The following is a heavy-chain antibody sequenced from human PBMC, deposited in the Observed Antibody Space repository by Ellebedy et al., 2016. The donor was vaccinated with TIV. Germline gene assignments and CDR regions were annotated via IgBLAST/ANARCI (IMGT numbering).Heavy chain of an antibody. V-gene: IGHV3-72*01. CDR1: GFTLSSFS. J-gene: IGHJ4*02. Sequence: GGSLRLSXAASGFTLSSFSMNWVRQAPGKGLEWVGRTRNKANSYTTEYAASVKGRFTISRDDSKNLLYLQMNSLKTEDTAVYYCARTFFHWGQGTLVTVSS. CDR2: TRNKANSYTT. D-gene: IGHD3-3*01. CDR3: ARTFFH.